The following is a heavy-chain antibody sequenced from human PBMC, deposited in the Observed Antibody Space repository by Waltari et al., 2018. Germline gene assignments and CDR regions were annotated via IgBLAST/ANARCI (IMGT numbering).Heavy chain of an antibody. Sequence: EEQLVESGGGSVQPGGALRLACAAAGLHTSRNYMNWVRQAPGKGLEWVAVMYVGGATQYADSVKDRFIISRDNSKNTLYLQMHSLRVDDTAVYYCVRDIPRDDSSCDVWGQGTTVIVSS. V-gene: IGHV3-66*01. CDR1: GLHTSRNY. J-gene: IGHJ6*02. CDR3: VRDIPRDDSSCDV. D-gene: IGHD6-13*01. CDR2: MYVGGAT.